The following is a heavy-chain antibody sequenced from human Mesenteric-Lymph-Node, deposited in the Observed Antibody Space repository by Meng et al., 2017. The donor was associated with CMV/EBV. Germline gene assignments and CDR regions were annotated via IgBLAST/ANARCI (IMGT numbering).Heavy chain of an antibody. Sequence: NSAAWNRIRQSPSRGLEWLGRTYYRSKWYNDYAVSVTSRITINPDTSKNQFSLQLNSVTPEDTAVYYCARDHDILTGYASAADAFDIWGQGTMVTVSS. D-gene: IGHD3-9*01. CDR1: NSAA. V-gene: IGHV6-1*01. CDR3: ARDHDILTGYASAADAFDI. CDR2: TYYRSKWYN. J-gene: IGHJ3*02.